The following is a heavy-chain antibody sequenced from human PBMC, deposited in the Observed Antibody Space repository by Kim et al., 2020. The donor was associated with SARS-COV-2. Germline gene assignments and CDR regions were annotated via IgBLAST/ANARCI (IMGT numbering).Heavy chain of an antibody. CDR2: ISPYSEKI. J-gene: IGHJ6*03. Sequence: ASVKVSCKASVYTFTNFDFNWVRQAPGQGLEWMTLISPYSEKILYGQKFQGRITLTTDTSTNTAYMELKSLRPDDTAVYFCARDRRGASILPDFSCYYM. CDR3: ARDRRGASILPDFSCYYM. CDR1: VYTFTNFD. D-gene: IGHD3-3*01. V-gene: IGHV1-18*01.